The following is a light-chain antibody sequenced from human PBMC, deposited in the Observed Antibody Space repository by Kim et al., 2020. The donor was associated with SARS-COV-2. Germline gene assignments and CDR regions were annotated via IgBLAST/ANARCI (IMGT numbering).Light chain of an antibody. CDR3: QQYDNLLRST. CDR2: DAS. V-gene: IGKV1-33*01. J-gene: IGKJ1*01. Sequence: DIQMTQSPSSLSASVGDRVTITCQASQDISNYLNWYQQKPGKAPKLLIYDASNLETGVPSRFSGSGSGTDFTFTISSLQPEDIATYYCQQYDNLLRSTFGQGTKVDIK. CDR1: QDISNY.